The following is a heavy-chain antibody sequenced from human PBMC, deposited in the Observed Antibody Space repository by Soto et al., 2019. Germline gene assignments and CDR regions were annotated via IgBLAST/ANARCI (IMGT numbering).Heavy chain of an antibody. V-gene: IGHV3-23*01. CDR1: GLTFGSRA. J-gene: IGHJ4*02. D-gene: IGHD3-10*01. CDR3: ARGSTDSYPGSRIFDF. CDR2: ITDTGGDA. Sequence: PGGSLRLSCVASGLTFGSRAMTWVRQAPGEGLQWGSTITDTGGDAKYADSVRGRFVISRDNSKKTLYLQMTSLTAEDSAMYYCARGSTDSYPGSRIFDFWGRGTLVTVSS.